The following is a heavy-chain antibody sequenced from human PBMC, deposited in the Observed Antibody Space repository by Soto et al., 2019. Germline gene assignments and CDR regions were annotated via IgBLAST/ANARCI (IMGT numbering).Heavy chain of an antibody. CDR2: IFSNDEK. CDR1: GFSLSNARMG. CDR3: ARIPIMVRDLIYDY. Sequence: QVTLKESGPVLVKPTETLTLTCTVSGFSLSNARMGVSWIRQPPGKALEWLAHIFSNDEKSYSTSLKSRLTISKDTSKSQVVLTMTNMDPVDTATYYSARIPIMVRDLIYDYWGQGTLVTVSS. D-gene: IGHD3-10*01. J-gene: IGHJ4*02. V-gene: IGHV2-26*01.